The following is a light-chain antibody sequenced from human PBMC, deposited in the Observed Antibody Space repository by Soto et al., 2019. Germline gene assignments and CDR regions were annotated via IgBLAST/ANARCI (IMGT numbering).Light chain of an antibody. Sequence: VMTQSPSTLSVSPVERATLSCRASQSVSSNLAWYQQKPGQAPRLLIYDASNRATGIPARFSGSGSGTDFTLTISSLEPEDYAVYYCQQRSNWPPTFGQGTRLEIK. CDR3: QQRSNWPPT. J-gene: IGKJ5*01. V-gene: IGKV3-11*01. CDR1: QSVSSN. CDR2: DAS.